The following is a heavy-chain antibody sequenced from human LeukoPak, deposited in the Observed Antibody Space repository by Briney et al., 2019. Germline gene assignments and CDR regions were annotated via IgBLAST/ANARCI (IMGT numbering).Heavy chain of an antibody. CDR2: INPDGSQK. CDR1: GFSFSLSW. Sequence: HSGGSLRLSCAASGFSFSLSWMNWVRQVPGKGLEWVANINPDGSQKRFVDSVMGRFTMSRDNAKNSLYLQMNALRVEDTAVFYCAAWTDRGYNFWVQGTLVTVSS. D-gene: IGHD5-24*01. J-gene: IGHJ4*02. V-gene: IGHV3-7*01. CDR3: AAWTDRGYNF.